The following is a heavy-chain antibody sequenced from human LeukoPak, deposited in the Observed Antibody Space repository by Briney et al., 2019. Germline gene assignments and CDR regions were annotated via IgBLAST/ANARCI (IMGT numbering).Heavy chain of an antibody. CDR2: ISGSGGST. CDR3: AKDPENYDFWSSYFDY. Sequence: GGSLRLSCAASGFTFSSYAMSWVRQAPGKGLERVSAISGSGGSTYYADSVKGRFTISRDNSKNTLYLQMNSLRAEDTAVYYCAKDPENYDFWSSYFDYWGQGTLVTVSS. D-gene: IGHD3-3*01. CDR1: GFTFSSYA. J-gene: IGHJ4*02. V-gene: IGHV3-23*01.